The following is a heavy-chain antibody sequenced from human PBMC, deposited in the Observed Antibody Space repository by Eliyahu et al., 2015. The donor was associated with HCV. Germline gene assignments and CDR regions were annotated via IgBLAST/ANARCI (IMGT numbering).Heavy chain of an antibody. D-gene: IGHD3-10*01. CDR3: ARPIGASYYYYGLDV. V-gene: IGHV3-23*01. CDR2: ITGSGGST. CDR1: GFTFSNYA. J-gene: IGHJ6*02. Sequence: EVQLLESGGGLVQPGGSLRLSCAASGFTFSNYAMNWVRLAPRKGLEWVSAITGSGGSTYYADSVKGRFTISRDNSKNTLYLQMNSLRAEDTAVYYCARPIGASYYYYGLDVWGQGTSVTVSS.